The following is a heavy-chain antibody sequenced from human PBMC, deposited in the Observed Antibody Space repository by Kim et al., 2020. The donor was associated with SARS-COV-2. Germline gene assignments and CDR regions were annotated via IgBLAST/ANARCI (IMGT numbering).Heavy chain of an antibody. CDR3: ARGEYREAFDI. V-gene: IGHV5-51*01. D-gene: IGHD3-10*01. CDR2: T. Sequence: TSYSPSFHGQVTISADKSIRPAYLQWRSLKASDTAMYYCARGEYREAFDIWGQGTMVTVSS. J-gene: IGHJ3*02.